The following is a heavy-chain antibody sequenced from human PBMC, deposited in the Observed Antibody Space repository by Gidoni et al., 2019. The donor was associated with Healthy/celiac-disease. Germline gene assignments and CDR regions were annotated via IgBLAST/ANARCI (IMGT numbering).Heavy chain of an antibody. CDR3: ASLAPYYYDSSGNDY. D-gene: IGHD3-22*01. CDR2: ISSSSSYI. Sequence: EVQLVESGGGLVKPWGSLRFSCAAPGLTFSRYSMNWVRQAPGKGLEWVSSISSSSSYIYYADSVKGRFTISRDNAKNSLYLQMNSLRAEDTAVYYCASLAPYYYDSSGNDYWGQGTLVTVSS. J-gene: IGHJ4*02. V-gene: IGHV3-21*01. CDR1: GLTFSRYS.